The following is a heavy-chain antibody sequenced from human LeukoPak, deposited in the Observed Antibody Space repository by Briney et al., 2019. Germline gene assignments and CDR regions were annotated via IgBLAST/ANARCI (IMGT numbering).Heavy chain of an antibody. V-gene: IGHV1-46*01. J-gene: IGHJ4*02. CDR3: ARGQLWFGTEEY. Sequence: ASVKVSCKASGYTFTSYYMHWVRQAPGQGLEWMGIINPSGGSTSYAQKFQGRVTMTRDMSTSTAYMELRSLRSDDTAVYYCARGQLWFGTEEYWGQGTLVTVSS. CDR2: INPSGGST. D-gene: IGHD3-10*01. CDR1: GYTFTSYY.